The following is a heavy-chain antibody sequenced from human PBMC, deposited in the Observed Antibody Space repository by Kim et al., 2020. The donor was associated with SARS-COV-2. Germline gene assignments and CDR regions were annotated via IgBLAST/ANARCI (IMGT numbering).Heavy chain of an antibody. CDR1: GGSISSYY. D-gene: IGHD5-12*01. V-gene: IGHV4-59*13. Sequence: SETLSLTCTVSGGSISSYYWSWNRQPPGKGLEWIGYIYYSGSTNYNPSLKSRVTISVDTSKNQFSLKLSSVTAADTAVYYCARDPRGYGRYDAFDIWGQGTMVTVSS. CDR3: ARDPRGYGRYDAFDI. CDR2: IYYSGST. J-gene: IGHJ3*02.